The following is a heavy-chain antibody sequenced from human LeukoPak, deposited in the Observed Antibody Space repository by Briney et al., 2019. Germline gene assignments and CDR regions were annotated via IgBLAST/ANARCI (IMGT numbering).Heavy chain of an antibody. CDR1: GYTFTSYY. D-gene: IGHD3-22*01. Sequence: ASVKVSCKASGYTFTSYYMHWVRQAPGQGLEWMGTINPSGGSTSYAQKFQGRVTMTRDTSTSTVYMELSSLRSEDTAVYYCARDGVIRDGFDYWGQGTLVTVSS. CDR2: INPSGGST. CDR3: ARDGVIRDGFDY. J-gene: IGHJ4*02. V-gene: IGHV1-46*01.